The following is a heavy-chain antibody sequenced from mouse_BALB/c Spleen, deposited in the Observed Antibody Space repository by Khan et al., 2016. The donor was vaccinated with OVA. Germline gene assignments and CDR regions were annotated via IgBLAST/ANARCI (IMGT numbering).Heavy chain of an antibody. CDR2: IWSGGST. CDR3: ARNYDYDEGLAY. Sequence: QVQLKQSGPGLVQPSQSLPITCTVSGFSLTSYGIHWVRQSPGKGLEWLGVIWSGGSTDYSAAFISRLSISKDNSKSQVFFKMNSLQANDTAIYYCARNYDYDEGLAYWGQGTLVTVA. J-gene: IGHJ3*01. CDR1: GFSLTSYG. D-gene: IGHD2-4*01. V-gene: IGHV2-2*02.